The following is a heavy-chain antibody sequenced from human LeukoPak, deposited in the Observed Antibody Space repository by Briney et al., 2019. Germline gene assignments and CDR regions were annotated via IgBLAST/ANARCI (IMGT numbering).Heavy chain of an antibody. Sequence: QPGRSLRLSCAASGFSFSSDVMHWVRQAPGKGLEWVAVIWYDGSNKYYGDSVKGRFTISRDNSKNTLNLQMNSLRAEDTAVYYCARRRGYYFDYWGQGTLVTVSS. CDR3: ARRRGYYFDY. CDR1: GFSFSSDV. V-gene: IGHV3-33*01. J-gene: IGHJ4*02. CDR2: IWYDGSNK.